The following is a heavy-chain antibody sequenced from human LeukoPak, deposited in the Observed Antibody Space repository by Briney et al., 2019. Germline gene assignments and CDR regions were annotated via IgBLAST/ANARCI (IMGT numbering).Heavy chain of an antibody. V-gene: IGHV4-59*11. CDR3: ARDPTTVTKGLDI. CDR2: ISYIGST. CDR1: GGSFSSHY. J-gene: IGHJ3*02. D-gene: IGHD4-17*01. Sequence: SETLSLTCTVSGGSFSSHYWSWIRQPPGKGLEWIGYISYIGSTNYNPSLKSRVTISVDTSKNQFSLKLSSVTAADTTVYYCARDPTTVTKGLDIWGQGTMVTVSS.